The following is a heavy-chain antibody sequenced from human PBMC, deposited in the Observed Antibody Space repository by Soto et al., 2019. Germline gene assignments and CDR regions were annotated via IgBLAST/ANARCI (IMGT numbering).Heavy chain of an antibody. CDR2: INAGNGNT. Sequence: QAQLVQSGAEVKKPGASVKVSCKASGYTLSIFGIHWVRQAPGQRLEWMGWINAGNGNTKYSQKLQGRVTFSRDTSANTAYMELTSLTSEDTAVYYCVRTRQQWLVGDSWGQGSLVTVSS. CDR1: GYTLSIFG. J-gene: IGHJ4*02. D-gene: IGHD6-19*01. CDR3: VRTRQQWLVGDS. V-gene: IGHV1-3*01.